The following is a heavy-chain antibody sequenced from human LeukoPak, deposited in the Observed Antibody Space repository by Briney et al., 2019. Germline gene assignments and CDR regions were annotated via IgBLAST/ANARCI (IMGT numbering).Heavy chain of an antibody. CDR1: GGSISSGSYY. CDR2: IFTSGRT. J-gene: IGHJ5*02. D-gene: IGHD3-10*01. CDR3: ARGLTYYYGSGSNNWFDP. V-gene: IGHV4-61*02. Sequence: SETLSLTCTVSGGSISSGSYYWSWIRQPAVKGLELIGRIFTSGRTNYNPSLKSRVTISLDTSKNQFSLKLSSVTAADTAVYYCARGLTYYYGSGSNNWFDPWGQGTLVTVSS.